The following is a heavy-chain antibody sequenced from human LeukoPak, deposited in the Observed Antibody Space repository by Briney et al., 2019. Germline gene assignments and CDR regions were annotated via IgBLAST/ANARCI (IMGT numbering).Heavy chain of an antibody. D-gene: IGHD6-19*01. V-gene: IGHV3-23*01. J-gene: IGHJ4*02. Sequence: GGSLRLSCTASGFTFSSLSMNWVRQAPGKGLEWVSIISGGGVSTYYADSVKGRFTISRDNSKNTLYLQMNSLRAEDTAVYFCAKHSSGWYRPFDYWGQGSLVTVSS. CDR1: GFTFSSLS. CDR2: ISGGGVST. CDR3: AKHSSGWYRPFDY.